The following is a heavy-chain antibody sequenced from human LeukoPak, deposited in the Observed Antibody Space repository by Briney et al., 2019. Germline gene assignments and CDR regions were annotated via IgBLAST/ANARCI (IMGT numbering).Heavy chain of an antibody. CDR3: ARDRNSGSSLDI. D-gene: IGHD6-6*01. CDR1: GYTFTGYY. J-gene: IGHJ3*02. CDR2: IYPYRGDT. Sequence: ASVKVSCKASGYTFTGYYIHWVRQAPGQGVEWMGWIYPYRGDTNYAQNFQGRVTMTRDTSISTAYMELSSLKSDDTAVYYCARDRNSGSSLDIWGQGTMLTVSS. V-gene: IGHV1-2*02.